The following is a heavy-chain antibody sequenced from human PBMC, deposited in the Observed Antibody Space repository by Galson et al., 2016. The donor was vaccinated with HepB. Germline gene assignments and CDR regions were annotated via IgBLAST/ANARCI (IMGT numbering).Heavy chain of an antibody. V-gene: IGHV1-69*13. CDR2: IIPISGPT. D-gene: IGHD2-8*02. CDR3: ARDIAGFCTGGECYPTGNWYLDI. J-gene: IGHJ2*01. CDR1: RDTFRDSG. Sequence: SVKVSCKVSRDTFRDSGISWVRQAPGQGLEWMGGIIPISGPTNYAEKFQGRVTITADEFTSTAHMELRSLRSEDTAVYFCARDIAGFCTGGECYPTGNWYLDIWGLGTLVTVSS.